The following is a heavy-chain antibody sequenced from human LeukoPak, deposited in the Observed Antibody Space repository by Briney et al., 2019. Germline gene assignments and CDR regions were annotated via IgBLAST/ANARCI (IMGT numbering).Heavy chain of an antibody. D-gene: IGHD3-22*01. CDR3: ARYYYDSSGYKRGIYYYGMDV. Sequence: SETLSLTCTVSGGSISNYHWSWIRQPPGKGLEWIGYIYYSGSTNYNPSLKSRVTISVDTSKNQFSLKLSSVTAADTAVYYCARYYYDSSGYKRGIYYYGMDVWGQGTTVTVSS. J-gene: IGHJ6*02. CDR2: IYYSGST. V-gene: IGHV4-59*01. CDR1: GGSISNYH.